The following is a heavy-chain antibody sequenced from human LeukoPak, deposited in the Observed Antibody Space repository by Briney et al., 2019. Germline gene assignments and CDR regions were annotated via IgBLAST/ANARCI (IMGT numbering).Heavy chain of an antibody. CDR1: GFTFGDYA. CDR2: IRSKAYGGTT. CDR3: ARAGSSGWYWDAFDI. V-gene: IGHV3-49*03. Sequence: GSLRLSCTASGFTFGDYAMSWFRQAPGKGLEWVGFIRSKAYGGTTEYAASVKGRFTISRDDSKSIAYLQMNSLRAEDTAVYYCARAGSSGWYWDAFDIWGQGTMVTVSS. J-gene: IGHJ3*02. D-gene: IGHD6-19*01.